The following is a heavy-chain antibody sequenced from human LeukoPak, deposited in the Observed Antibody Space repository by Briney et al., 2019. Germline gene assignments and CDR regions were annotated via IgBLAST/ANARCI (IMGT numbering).Heavy chain of an antibody. CDR1: GYTFTSYD. CDR2: MNPNSGNT. Sequence: ASVKVSCKASGYTFTSYDINWVRQAPGQGLEWMGWMNPNSGNTGYAEKFQGRVTMTKNTSISTAYMELSSLRSDDTAVYYCARDRFSGYDWNYWGQGTLVTVSS. D-gene: IGHD5-12*01. J-gene: IGHJ4*02. CDR3: ARDRFSGYDWNY. V-gene: IGHV1-8*01.